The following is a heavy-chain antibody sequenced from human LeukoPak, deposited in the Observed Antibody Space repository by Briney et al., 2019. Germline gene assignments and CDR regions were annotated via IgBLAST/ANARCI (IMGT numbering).Heavy chain of an antibody. D-gene: IGHD4-23*01. CDR1: GFXFSTYS. Sequence: GGSLRLSCAASGFXFSTYSINWVRQAPGTGLEWVSSISSRSNYIYYADSVKGRFTISRDNAKNSLYLQMNSLRAEDTAVYYCAGSYYGDNSNFDYWGEGTLVTVSS. J-gene: IGHJ4*02. CDR2: ISSRSNYI. CDR3: AGSYYGDNSNFDY. V-gene: IGHV3-21*01.